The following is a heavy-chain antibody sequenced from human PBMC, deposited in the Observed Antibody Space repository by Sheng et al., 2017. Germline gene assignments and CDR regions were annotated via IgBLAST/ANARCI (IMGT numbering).Heavy chain of an antibody. CDR1: GGSISSSSYY. CDR3: ARGPQYYYDSSGYYAY. J-gene: IGHJ4*02. V-gene: IGHV4-39*07. Sequence: QLQLQESGPGLVKPSETLSLTCTVSGGSISSSSYYWGWIRQPPGKGLEWIGSIYYSGSTYYNPSLKSRVTISVDTSKNQFSLKLSSVTAADTAVYYCARGPQYYYDSSGYYAYWGQGTLVTVSS. CDR2: IYYSGST. D-gene: IGHD3-22*01.